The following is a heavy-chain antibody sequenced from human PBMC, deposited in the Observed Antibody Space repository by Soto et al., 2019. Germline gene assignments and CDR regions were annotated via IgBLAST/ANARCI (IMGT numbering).Heavy chain of an antibody. J-gene: IGHJ5*01. CDR1: GGTFSTYA. V-gene: IGHV1-69*13. Sequence: ASVKVSCKSSGGTFSTYAVSWVRQAPGQGLEWMGAIIPIFRSANYAPKFQGRVTITADEVTTTAYMELSSLRSDDTAIYFCARRDGKYDSAGYPPFDSWGQGTLVTVSS. CDR3: ARRDGKYDSAGYPPFDS. D-gene: IGHD3-22*01. CDR2: IIPIFRSA.